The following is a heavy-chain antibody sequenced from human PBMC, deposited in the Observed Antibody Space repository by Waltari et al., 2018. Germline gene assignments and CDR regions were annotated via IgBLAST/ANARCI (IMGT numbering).Heavy chain of an antibody. CDR1: GFTFSSYW. J-gene: IGHJ2*01. CDR3: ARDIRGPVGQRPPWYFDL. V-gene: IGHV3-74*01. CDR2: INSDGSST. D-gene: IGHD3-10*01. Sequence: EVQLVESGGGVVQPGGSLRLSCAASGFTFSSYWMHWVRQAPGKGLVWVSRINSDGSSTSYADSVKGRFTISRDNAKNTLYLQMNSLRAEDTAVYYCARDIRGPVGQRPPWYFDLWGRGTLVTVSS.